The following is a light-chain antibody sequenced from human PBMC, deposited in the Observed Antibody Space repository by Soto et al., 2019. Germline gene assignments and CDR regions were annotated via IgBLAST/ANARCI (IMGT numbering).Light chain of an antibody. Sequence: EIVMTQSPATLSVSPGERATLSCRASQSVSSNLAWYQQKTGQAPRLLIYGASTRATGIPARCSGSGSGTEFTLTISSLHSEDFAVYYCQQYNNWPPYSFGQGTKLEIK. CDR2: GAS. CDR1: QSVSSN. V-gene: IGKV3-15*01. CDR3: QQYNNWPPYS. J-gene: IGKJ2*03.